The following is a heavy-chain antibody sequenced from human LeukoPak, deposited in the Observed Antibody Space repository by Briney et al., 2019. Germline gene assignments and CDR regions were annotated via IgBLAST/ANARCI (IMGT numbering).Heavy chain of an antibody. CDR3: ARRGLNRQNFDY. D-gene: IGHD3-16*01. Sequence: PSETLSLTCTVSDDSINNNYWSWIRQPPGKELECIGYIHYSGGTNYNPSLKSRVTISIDTSKNQFSLQLNSVTAADTAVYYCARRGLNRQNFDYWGQGTLVTVSS. CDR2: IHYSGGT. CDR1: DDSINNNY. V-gene: IGHV4-59*08. J-gene: IGHJ4*02.